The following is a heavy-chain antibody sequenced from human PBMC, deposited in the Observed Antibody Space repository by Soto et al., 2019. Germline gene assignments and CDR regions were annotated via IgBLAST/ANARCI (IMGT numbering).Heavy chain of an antibody. D-gene: IGHD6-25*01. CDR1: GFTFSNYW. V-gene: IGHV3-7*03. CDR2: IKPDGSET. J-gene: IGHJ4*02. Sequence: GGSLRLSCEASGFTFSNYWMTWVRQAPGEVMEWVANIKPDGSETYYGDSVKGRFKIFRDNAKNSLYLQMNSLRVEDTAVYYCPRDAAAMSIVSLLNSPDYWGQGSLVTVSS. CDR3: PRDAAAMSIVSLLNSPDY.